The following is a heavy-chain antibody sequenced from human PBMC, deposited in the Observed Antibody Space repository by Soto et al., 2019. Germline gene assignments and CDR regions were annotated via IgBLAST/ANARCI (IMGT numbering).Heavy chain of an antibody. CDR1: GFTFSSYG. CDR3: ARDKDIVVVVADPYYYMDV. Sequence: GGSLRLSCAASGFTFSSYGMHWVRQAPGKGLEWVAVIWYDGSNKYYADSVKGRFTISRDNSKNTLYLQMNSLRAEDTAVYYCARDKDIVVVVADPYYYMDVWGKGTTVTVSS. CDR2: IWYDGSNK. D-gene: IGHD2-15*01. J-gene: IGHJ6*03. V-gene: IGHV3-33*01.